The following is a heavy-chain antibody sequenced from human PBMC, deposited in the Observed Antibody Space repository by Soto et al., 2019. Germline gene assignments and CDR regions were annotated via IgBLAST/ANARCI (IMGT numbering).Heavy chain of an antibody. V-gene: IGHV4-4*02. Sequence: QVQLQESGPGLVKPSGTLSLTCTVSNASISSRKWWTWVRQTPGKGLEWIGEIYYSGSINHNPSLQSRVTMSVDKSNNQCSLKMTSVTAADTAVYYCASKFGELLADAFDIWGKGTVVTVSS. CDR1: NASISSRKW. J-gene: IGHJ3*02. CDR3: ASKFGELLADAFDI. D-gene: IGHD3-10*01. CDR2: IYYSGSI.